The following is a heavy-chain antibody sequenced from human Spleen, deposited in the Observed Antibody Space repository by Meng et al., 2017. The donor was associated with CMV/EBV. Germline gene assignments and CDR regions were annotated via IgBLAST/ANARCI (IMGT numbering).Heavy chain of an antibody. V-gene: IGHV1-2*02. Sequence: SVKVSCKASGYTFTGYYMHWVRQAPGQGLEWMGWINPNSGGTNYAQKFQGRVTMTRDTSISTAYMELSRLRSDDTAVYYCARIPLFGVVIDYWGQGTLVTVSS. CDR1: GYTFTGYY. D-gene: IGHD3-3*01. J-gene: IGHJ4*02. CDR3: ARIPLFGVVIDY. CDR2: INPNSGGT.